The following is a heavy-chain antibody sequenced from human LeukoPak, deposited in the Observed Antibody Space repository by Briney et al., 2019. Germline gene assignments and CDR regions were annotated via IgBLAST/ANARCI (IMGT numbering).Heavy chain of an antibody. V-gene: IGHV3-53*04. J-gene: IGHJ4*02. CDR2: IYSGGST. Sequence: GGSLRLSCAASGFTVSSHYMSWVRQAPGKGLEWVSVIYSGGSTYYADSVKGRFTISRHNSKNTLYLQMNSLRAEDTAVYYCAREGGAAAGLYYFDYWGQGTLVTVSS. CDR1: GFTVSSHY. CDR3: AREGGAAAGLYYFDY. D-gene: IGHD6-13*01.